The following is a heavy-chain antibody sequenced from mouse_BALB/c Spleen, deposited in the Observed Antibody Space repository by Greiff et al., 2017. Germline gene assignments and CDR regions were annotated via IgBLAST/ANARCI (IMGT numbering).Heavy chain of an antibody. Sequence: EVKLVESGGGLVKPGGSLKPSCAASGFTFSSYAMSWVRQTPEKRLEWVASISSGGSTYYPDSVKGRFTISRDNARNILYLQMSSLRSEDTAMYYCARGDYDYDRWFAYWGQGTLVTVSA. D-gene: IGHD2-4*01. J-gene: IGHJ3*01. CDR1: GFTFSSYA. V-gene: IGHV5-6-5*01. CDR2: ISSGGST. CDR3: ARGDYDYDRWFAY.